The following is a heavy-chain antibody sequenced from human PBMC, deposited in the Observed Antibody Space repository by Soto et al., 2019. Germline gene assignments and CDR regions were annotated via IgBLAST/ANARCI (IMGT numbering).Heavy chain of an antibody. V-gene: IGHV5-51*01. CDR2: IYPGDSDT. Sequence: PGESLKISCKGSGYSFTSYWIGWVRQMPGKGLEWMGIIYPGDSDTRYSLSFQGQVTISADKSISTAYLQWSSLKASDTAMYYCARPLDHYYDSSGYRPYAFDIWGQGTMVTVSS. CDR3: ARPLDHYYDSSGYRPYAFDI. CDR1: GYSFTSYW. J-gene: IGHJ3*02. D-gene: IGHD3-22*01.